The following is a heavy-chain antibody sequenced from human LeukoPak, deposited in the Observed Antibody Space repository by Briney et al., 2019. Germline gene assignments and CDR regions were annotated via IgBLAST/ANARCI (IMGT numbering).Heavy chain of an antibody. J-gene: IGHJ4*02. V-gene: IGHV3-74*01. CDR2: ICPDGTVT. CDR3: VRDFRSADY. Sequence: PGGPLKLSWEPLDLPFIPYCLHWARQAPGKGPMWVSRICPDGTVTNYADSVKARFIISRDNARNTVYLQMNSLRVEDTAVYYCVRDFRSADYWGQGTLVTVSS. CDR1: DLPFIPYC.